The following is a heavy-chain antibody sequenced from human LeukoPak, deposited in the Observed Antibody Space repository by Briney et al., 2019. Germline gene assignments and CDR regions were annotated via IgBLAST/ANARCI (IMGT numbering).Heavy chain of an antibody. CDR2: ISVSAGST. V-gene: IGHV3-23*01. CDR3: ARDLSPIAVAGTRSDY. Sequence: GGSLRLSCAASGSTFSDYAMSWVRQAPGKSLEWVSTISVSAGSTYYADSVKGRFTISRDNSKNTLYLQMNSLRAEDTAVYYCARDLSPIAVAGTRSDYWGQGTLVTVSS. CDR1: GSTFSDYA. J-gene: IGHJ4*02. D-gene: IGHD6-19*01.